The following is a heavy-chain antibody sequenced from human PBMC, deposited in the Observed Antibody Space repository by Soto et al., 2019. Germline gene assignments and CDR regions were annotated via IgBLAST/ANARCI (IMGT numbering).Heavy chain of an antibody. CDR1: GGSISSGGYD. CDR2: IYYSGST. D-gene: IGHD1-26*01. CDR3: ARASGSPSFFDY. J-gene: IGHJ4*02. Sequence: SETLSLTCTVSGGSISSGGYDWSWIRQHPGKGLEWIGYIYYSGSTYYNPSLKSRVTISVDTSKNQFSLKLSSVTAADTAVYYCARASGSPSFFDYWGQGTLVTVSS. V-gene: IGHV4-31*03.